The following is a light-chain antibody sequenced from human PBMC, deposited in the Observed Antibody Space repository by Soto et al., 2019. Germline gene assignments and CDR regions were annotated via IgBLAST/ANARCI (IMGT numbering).Light chain of an antibody. V-gene: IGLV1-40*01. CDR2: ANN. Sequence: QAVVTQPPSVSGAPGQRVTISCTGSSSNIGAGSYVHWYQQLPGTAPKLLIYANNDRPSGVPDRFSGSKSGTSASLAITGLQAEDEADYYCQSYDSSLSGFYVFGTGTKVTVL. CDR1: SSNIGAGSY. J-gene: IGLJ1*01. CDR3: QSYDSSLSGFYV.